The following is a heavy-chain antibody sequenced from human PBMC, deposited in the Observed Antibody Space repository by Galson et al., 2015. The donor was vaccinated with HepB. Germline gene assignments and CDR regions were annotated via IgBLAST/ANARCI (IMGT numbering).Heavy chain of an antibody. CDR2: ISSSGSTI. D-gene: IGHD3-3*01. Sequence: SLRLSCAASGFTFSDYYMSWIRQAPGKGLEWVSYISSSGSTIYYADSVKGRFTISRDNAKNSLYLQMNSLRAEDTAVYYCARSSRFLSGAFDIWGQGTMVTVSS. CDR3: ARSSRFLSGAFDI. CDR1: GFTFSDYY. J-gene: IGHJ3*02. V-gene: IGHV3-11*01.